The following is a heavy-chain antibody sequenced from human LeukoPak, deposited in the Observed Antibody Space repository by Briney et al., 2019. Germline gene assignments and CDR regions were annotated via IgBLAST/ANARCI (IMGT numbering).Heavy chain of an antibody. J-gene: IGHJ4*02. CDR1: GFTFSSYW. CDR2: IKQDGSEE. Sequence: GGSLRLSCAASGFTFSSYWMSWVRQAPGKGLEWVANIKQDGSEEYYVDSVKGRFTISRDNAKNSLYLQMNSLRAEDTAVYYCARRAGGYSHPYDYWGQGTLVTVSS. CDR3: ARRAGGYSHPYDY. D-gene: IGHD4-23*01. V-gene: IGHV3-7*03.